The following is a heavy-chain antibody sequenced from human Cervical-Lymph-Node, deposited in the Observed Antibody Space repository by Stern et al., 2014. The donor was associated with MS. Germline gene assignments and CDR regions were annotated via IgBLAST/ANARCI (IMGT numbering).Heavy chain of an antibody. CDR1: GHTTTSYG. V-gene: IGHV1-18*01. D-gene: IGHD6-25*01. CDR3: ATFIATAGTFNY. CDR2: ISAHNGNT. J-gene: IGHJ4*02. Sequence: VQLVQSGAEVKKPGASVKVSCKASGHTTTSYGFSWVRQAPGQGLEWMGWISAHNGNTNYVQKLQGRVTMTTDTSTSTAYMELRSLRSDDTAVYYCATFIATAGTFNYWGQGTLVTVSS.